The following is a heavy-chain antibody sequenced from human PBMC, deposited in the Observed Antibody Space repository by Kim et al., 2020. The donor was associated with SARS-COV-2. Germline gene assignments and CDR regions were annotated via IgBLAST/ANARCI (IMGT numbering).Heavy chain of an antibody. J-gene: IGHJ3*02. CDR3: AGGVLDAAFDI. CDR2: A. V-gene: IGHV1-69*01. Sequence: ANYAQKFPGRVTITADESTGTAYMELSSLRSEDTAVYYCAGGVLDAAFDIWGQGTMVTVSS. D-gene: IGHD1-26*01.